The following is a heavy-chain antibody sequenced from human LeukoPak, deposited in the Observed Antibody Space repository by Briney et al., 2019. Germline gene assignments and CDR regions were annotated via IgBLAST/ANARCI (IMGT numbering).Heavy chain of an antibody. Sequence: SETLSLTCTVSGGSISSGNYYWGWIRQPPGKGLEWIGTIYYSGSTYYNPSLNSRITMSVDTSKNQFSLKLSSVTAPDTAVYYCARLGSSWFDPWGQGTLVTVSS. CDR2: IYYSGST. CDR1: GGSISSGNYY. J-gene: IGHJ5*02. D-gene: IGHD6-13*01. V-gene: IGHV4-39*01. CDR3: ARLGSSWFDP.